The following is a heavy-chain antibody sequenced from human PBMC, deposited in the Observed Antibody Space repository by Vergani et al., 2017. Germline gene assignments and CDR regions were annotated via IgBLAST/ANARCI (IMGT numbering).Heavy chain of an antibody. V-gene: IGHV3-9*02. CDR3: AKDLGTSSGGGWFDP. Sequence: EVQLEESGGGLVLPGRSLRLFCVAFGFTSAGYAIHWVRQAPGKGLEWVSGISWISNSIGYADSVKGRFTISRDNAKNSLYLQMNSLRAEDTALYYCAKDLGTSSGGGWFDPWGQGTLVTVSS. D-gene: IGHD6-6*01. CDR2: ISWISNSI. CDR1: GFTSAGYA. J-gene: IGHJ5*02.